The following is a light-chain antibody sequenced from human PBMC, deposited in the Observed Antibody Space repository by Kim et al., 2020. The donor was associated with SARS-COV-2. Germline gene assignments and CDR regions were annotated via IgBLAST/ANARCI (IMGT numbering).Light chain of an antibody. Sequence: SASLGDRATITCRASQSISNRWAWYQQKPGKAPKRLIDVDSILKSGVPSRFSGSGSGTEFTLTSNSLQPYDFATYYCQQYNTYSTCGQGTKVDIK. J-gene: IGKJ1*01. V-gene: IGKV1-5*01. CDR3: QQYNTYST. CDR2: VDS. CDR1: QSISNR.